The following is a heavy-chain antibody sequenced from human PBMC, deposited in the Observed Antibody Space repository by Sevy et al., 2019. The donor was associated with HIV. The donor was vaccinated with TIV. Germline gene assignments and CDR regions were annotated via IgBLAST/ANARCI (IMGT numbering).Heavy chain of an antibody. D-gene: IGHD2-15*01. CDR2: MNPNSGGT. CDR3: ARVRYCSGGSCYSHLDY. J-gene: IGHJ4*02. CDR1: GYTFTGYY. Sequence: ASVKVSCKASGYTFTGYYMHWVRQAPGQGLEWMGRMNPNSGGTNYAQKFQGRVTMTRDTSISTAYMELSRLRSDDTAVYYCARVRYCSGGSCYSHLDYWGQGTLVTVSS. V-gene: IGHV1-2*06.